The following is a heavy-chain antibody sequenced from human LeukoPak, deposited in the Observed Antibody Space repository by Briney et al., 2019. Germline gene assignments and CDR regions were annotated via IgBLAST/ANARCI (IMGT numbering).Heavy chain of an antibody. Sequence: VKPSETLSLTCTVSGYSISSGYYWGWIRQPPGKGLEWIGSIYHSGSTYYNPSLKSRVTISVDTSKNQFSLKLSSVTAADTAVYYCARDSQGFDYWGQGTLVTVSS. CDR3: ARDSQGFDY. CDR1: GYSISSGYY. CDR2: IYHSGST. V-gene: IGHV4-38-2*02. J-gene: IGHJ4*02.